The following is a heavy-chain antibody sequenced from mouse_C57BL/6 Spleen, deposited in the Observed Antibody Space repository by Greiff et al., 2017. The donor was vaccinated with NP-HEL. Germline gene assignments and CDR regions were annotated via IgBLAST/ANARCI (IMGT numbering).Heavy chain of an antibody. CDR3: ERRYRVATRRKDYYAMDY. Sequence: QVQLKQSGPELVKPGASVKISCKASGYAFSSSWMNWVKQRPGKGLEWIGRIYPGDGDTNYNGKFKGKATLTADKSSSTAYMQLSSLTSEDSAVYVCERRYRVATRRKDYYAMDYWGQGTSVTVSS. CDR2: IYPGDGDT. CDR1: GYAFSSSW. D-gene: IGHD2-12*01. V-gene: IGHV1-82*01. J-gene: IGHJ4*01.